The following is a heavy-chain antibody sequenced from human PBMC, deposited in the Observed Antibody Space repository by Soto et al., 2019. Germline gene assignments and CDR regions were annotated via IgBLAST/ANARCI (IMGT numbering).Heavy chain of an antibody. CDR1: GFTFSSYS. D-gene: IGHD1-26*01. Sequence: GGSLRLSCAASGFTFSSYSMNWVRQAPGKGLEWVSYISSSSSTIYYADSVKGRFTISRDNAKNSLYLQMNSLRDEDTAVYYCARFTTQGYYYGMDVWGQGTTVTVSS. CDR2: ISSSSSTI. V-gene: IGHV3-48*02. CDR3: ARFTTQGYYYGMDV. J-gene: IGHJ6*02.